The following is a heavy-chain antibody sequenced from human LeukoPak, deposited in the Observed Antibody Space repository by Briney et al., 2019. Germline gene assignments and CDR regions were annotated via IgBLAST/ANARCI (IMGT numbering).Heavy chain of an antibody. CDR2: ISPDDKST. CDR3: LTILETTIDAFDI. CDR1: GFTFSQNW. Sequence: GGSLRLSCAASGFTFSQNWLHWVRQAPGKGLVWVSRISPDDKSTSYADSVKGRFTISRDDAKKTLYLQMNSLRAEDTAVYYCLTILETTIDAFDIWGQGTMVTVSS. D-gene: IGHD1-26*01. V-gene: IGHV3-74*01. J-gene: IGHJ3*02.